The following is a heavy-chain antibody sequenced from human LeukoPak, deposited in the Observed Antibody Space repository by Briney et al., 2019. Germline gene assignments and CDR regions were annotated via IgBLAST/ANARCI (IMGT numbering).Heavy chain of an antibody. Sequence: GGSLRLSCAASGFTFSSYAMSWVRQAPGKGLEWVSAISGSGGSTYYADSVKGRFTISRDNSKNTLYLQMNSLRAEDTAVYYCAEDRGMYSSSWYGATYFDYWGQGTLVTVSS. CDR2: ISGSGGST. D-gene: IGHD6-13*01. J-gene: IGHJ4*02. CDR1: GFTFSSYA. V-gene: IGHV3-23*01. CDR3: AEDRGMYSSSWYGATYFDY.